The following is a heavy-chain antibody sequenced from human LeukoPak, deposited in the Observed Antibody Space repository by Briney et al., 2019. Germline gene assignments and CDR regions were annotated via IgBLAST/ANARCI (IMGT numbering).Heavy chain of an antibody. D-gene: IGHD2-15*01. J-gene: IGHJ5*02. V-gene: IGHV1-69*05. Sequence: SSVKVSCKASGSTFSSYAISWVRQAPGQGLEWMGGIIPIFGTANYAQKFQGRVTITTDESTSTAYMELSSLRSEDTAVYYCARGGVVVVAATGGWFDPWGQGTLVTVSS. CDR2: IIPIFGTA. CDR3: ARGGVVVVAATGGWFDP. CDR1: GSTFSSYA.